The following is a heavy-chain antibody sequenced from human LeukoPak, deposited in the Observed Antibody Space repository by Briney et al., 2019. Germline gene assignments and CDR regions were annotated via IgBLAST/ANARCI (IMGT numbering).Heavy chain of an antibody. CDR3: ARDPGSGYEEHFDY. CDR1: GLTFSSYE. Sequence: QPGGSLRLSCAASGLTFSSYEMNWVRQAPGKGLEWVSYIGTSGRNIYYADSVKGRFTISRDNAKNSLYMQMSSLRAEDTAVYYCARDPGSGYEEHFDYWGQGTLVTVSS. J-gene: IGHJ4*02. D-gene: IGHD5-12*01. V-gene: IGHV3-48*03. CDR2: IGTSGRNI.